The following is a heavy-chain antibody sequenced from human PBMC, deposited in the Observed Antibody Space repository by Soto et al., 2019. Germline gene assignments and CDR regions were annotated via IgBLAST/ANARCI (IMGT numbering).Heavy chain of an antibody. Sequence: GSLRLSCAASGFTFNAYTLNWVRQAPGKGLEWIASIAGPTPYLYYAASVRGRFTVSRDNAQNSLFLQMNTLSADDTAVYYCARTPRGYEQSPSFYFWAPATLVTVSA. D-gene: IGHD5-18*01. CDR2: IAGPTPYL. V-gene: IGHV3-21*01. CDR3: ARTPRGYEQSPSFYF. CDR1: GFTFNAYT. J-gene: IGHJ4*02.